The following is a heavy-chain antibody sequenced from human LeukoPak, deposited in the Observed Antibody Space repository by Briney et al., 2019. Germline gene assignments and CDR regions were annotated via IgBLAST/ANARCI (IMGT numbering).Heavy chain of an antibody. J-gene: IGHJ4*02. CDR2: FDREDGEI. Sequence: ASVKVSCKVSGYTLNELTMHWVRQAPGKGLEWMGGFDREDGEIICAAKFQGRVYMTEDTSTDTAYMEMKSLTLDDTAVFYCATMVRGVIVPYFDDWGQGTLVTVSS. CDR3: ATMVRGVIVPYFDD. V-gene: IGHV1-24*01. CDR1: GYTLNELT. D-gene: IGHD3-10*01.